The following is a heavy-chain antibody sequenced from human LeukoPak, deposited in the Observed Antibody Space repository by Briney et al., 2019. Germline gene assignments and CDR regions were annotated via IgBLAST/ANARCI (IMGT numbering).Heavy chain of an antibody. CDR2: IIPILGIA. V-gene: IGHV1-69*04. Sequence: SVKVSCKASGGTFSSYAISWVRQAPGQGLEWMGRIIPILGIANYAQKFQGRVTITADKSTSTAYMELSSLRSEDTAVYYCATGFTDSLGIGYYYYGMDVWGQGTTVTVSS. CDR1: GGTFSSYA. D-gene: IGHD7-27*01. J-gene: IGHJ6*02. CDR3: ATGFTDSLGIGYYYYGMDV.